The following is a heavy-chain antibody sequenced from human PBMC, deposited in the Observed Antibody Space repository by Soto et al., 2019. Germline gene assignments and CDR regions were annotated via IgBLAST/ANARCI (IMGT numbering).Heavy chain of an antibody. CDR3: ARLNGIAVAGTDYYYGMDV. CDR1: GYSFTSYW. V-gene: IGHV5-51*01. J-gene: IGHJ6*02. D-gene: IGHD6-19*01. Sequence: GESLKISCXGSGYSFTSYWIGWVRQMPGKGLEWMGIIYPGDSDTRYSPSFQGQVTISADKSISTAYLQWSSLKASDTAMYYCARLNGIAVAGTDYYYGMDVWGQGTTVTVSS. CDR2: IYPGDSDT.